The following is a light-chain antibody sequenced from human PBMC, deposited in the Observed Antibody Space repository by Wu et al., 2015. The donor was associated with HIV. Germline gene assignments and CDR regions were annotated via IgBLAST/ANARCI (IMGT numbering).Light chain of an antibody. CDR3: QQSFTTPLT. J-gene: IGKJ4*01. CDR1: QGISIY. Sequence: DIQMTQSPSSLSASVGDRVTITCRASQGISIYLNWYQQKPGKVPNLLIFHASTLQSGVPSRFGGSGSGTDFTLTINSLQPDDFATYFCQQSFTTPLTFGGGTKVEIK. CDR2: HAS. V-gene: IGKV1-39*01.